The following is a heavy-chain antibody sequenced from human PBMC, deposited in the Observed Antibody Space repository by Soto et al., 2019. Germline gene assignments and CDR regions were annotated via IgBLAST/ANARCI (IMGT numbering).Heavy chain of an antibody. V-gene: IGHV3-11*01. Sequence: GGSLRLSCVASGFTFIYYCMSWIGQAPGKGLEWVSYISSSGSTIYYADSVKGRFTISRDNAKNSLYLQMNSLRAEDTAVYYCARATSSSWSYYYYYGMDVWGQGTTVTVSS. CDR3: ARATSSSWSYYYYYGMDV. CDR1: GFTFIYYC. CDR2: ISSSGSTI. J-gene: IGHJ6*02. D-gene: IGHD6-13*01.